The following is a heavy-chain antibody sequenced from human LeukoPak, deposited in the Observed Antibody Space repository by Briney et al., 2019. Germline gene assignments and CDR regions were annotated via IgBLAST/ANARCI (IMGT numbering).Heavy chain of an antibody. D-gene: IGHD3-10*01. J-gene: IGHJ4*02. CDR3: ARSRNTVRGRSVRY. CDR2: ISSSSSYI. V-gene: IGHV3-21*01. CDR1: GFTFSSYG. Sequence: GGSLRLSCAASGFTFSSYGMHWVRQAPGKGLEWVSSISSSSSYIYYADSVKGRFTISRDNAKNSLYLQMNSLRAEDTAVYYCARSRNTVRGRSVRYWGQGTLVTVSS.